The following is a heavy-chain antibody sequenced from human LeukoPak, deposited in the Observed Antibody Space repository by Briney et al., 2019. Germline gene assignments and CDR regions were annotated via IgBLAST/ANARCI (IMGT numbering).Heavy chain of an antibody. J-gene: IGHJ4*02. CDR2: IGSSDTTI. CDR3: ATSGLSRFGF. V-gene: IGHV3-48*01. D-gene: IGHD2/OR15-2a*01. Sequence: GGSLRLSCAASGFTFSTYSMNWVRQAPGKGLEWVSYIGSSDTTIYYADSVKGRFTISRDNSKNTLYLQMNSLRAEDTAVYYCATSGLSRFGFWGQGTLVTVSS. CDR1: GFTFSTYS.